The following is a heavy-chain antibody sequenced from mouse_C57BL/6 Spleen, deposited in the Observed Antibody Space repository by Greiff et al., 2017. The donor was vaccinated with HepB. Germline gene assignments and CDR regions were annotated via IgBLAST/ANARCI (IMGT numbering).Heavy chain of an antibody. CDR3: ASSLYYFDY. D-gene: IGHD6-1*01. V-gene: IGHV14-2*01. J-gene: IGHJ2*01. Sequence: VQLQQSGAELVKPGASVKLSCTASGFNIKDYYMHWVKQRTEQGLEWIGRIDPEDGETKYAPKFQGKATITADTSSNTAYLQLSSLTSKDTAVYYCASSLYYFDYLGQGTTLTVSS. CDR1: GFNIKDYY. CDR2: IDPEDGET.